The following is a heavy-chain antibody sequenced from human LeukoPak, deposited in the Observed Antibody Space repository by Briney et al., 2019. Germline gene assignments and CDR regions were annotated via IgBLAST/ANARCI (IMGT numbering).Heavy chain of an antibody. D-gene: IGHD3-10*01. V-gene: IGHV4-31*03. CDR3: ARVGGRAMVRGVSY. J-gene: IGHJ4*02. CDR1: GGSISGGDFY. CDR2: IYYSGST. Sequence: SETLSLTCTVSGGSISGGDFYWSWIRQHPGKGLEWIGYIYYSGSTFYNSSLKSRVIISVDTSKNQFSLKLSSVTAADTAVYYCARVGGRAMVRGVSYWGQGTLVTVSS.